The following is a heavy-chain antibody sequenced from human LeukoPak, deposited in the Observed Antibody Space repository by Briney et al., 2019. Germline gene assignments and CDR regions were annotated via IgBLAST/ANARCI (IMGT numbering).Heavy chain of an antibody. CDR2: ISSSGSTR. Sequence: PGGSLRLSCAASGFRFSSHGMSWVRQAPGKGLEWVSHISSSGSTRYYADSVKGRFTISRDNAKNSLYLQMNSLRAEDTAVYYCARDPSSGWYLKGWFDPWGQGTLVTVSS. D-gene: IGHD6-19*01. CDR3: ARDPSSGWYLKGWFDP. V-gene: IGHV3-48*04. J-gene: IGHJ5*02. CDR1: GFRFSSHG.